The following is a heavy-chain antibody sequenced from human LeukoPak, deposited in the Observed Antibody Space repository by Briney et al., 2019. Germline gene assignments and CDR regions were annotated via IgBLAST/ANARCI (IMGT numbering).Heavy chain of an antibody. J-gene: IGHJ4*02. CDR3: AKDIGSVKNY. CDR2: ISWNSGSI. D-gene: IGHD6-25*01. V-gene: IGHV3-9*01. Sequence: GRSLRLSCAASGFTFDDYAMPWVRQAPGKGPEWVSGISWNSGSIGYADSVKGRFTISRDNAKNSLYLQMNSLRAEDTALYYCAKDIGSVKNYWGQGTLVTVSS. CDR1: GFTFDDYA.